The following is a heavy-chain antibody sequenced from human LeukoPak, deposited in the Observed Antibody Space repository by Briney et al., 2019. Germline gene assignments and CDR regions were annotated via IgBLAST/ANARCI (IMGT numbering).Heavy chain of an antibody. CDR1: GGSISSSSYY. CDR3: ASLYYYGSGSYWPLADY. V-gene: IGHV4-39*07. J-gene: IGHJ4*02. Sequence: SETLSLTCTVSGGSISSSSYYWGWIRQPPGKGLEWIGSIYYSGSTYYNPSLKSRVSISVHTSKNQFSLKLSSVTAADTAVYYCASLYYYGSGSYWPLADYWGQGTLVTVSS. D-gene: IGHD3-10*01. CDR2: IYYSGST.